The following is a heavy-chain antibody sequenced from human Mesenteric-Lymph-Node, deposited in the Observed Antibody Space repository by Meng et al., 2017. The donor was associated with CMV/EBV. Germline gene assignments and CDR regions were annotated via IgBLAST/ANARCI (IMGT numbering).Heavy chain of an antibody. CDR3: AATRGAARPEGFDF. Sequence: SGSILKTYTLSWVRNAPGQGLEWMGRISPILGVAVYAQNYQGRVTITADRSTSTTYMEISGLTSEDTAMFYCAATRGAARPEGFDFWGQGTMVTVSS. V-gene: IGHV1-69*02. CDR2: ISPILGVA. J-gene: IGHJ3*01. D-gene: IGHD6-6*01. CDR1: GSILKTYT.